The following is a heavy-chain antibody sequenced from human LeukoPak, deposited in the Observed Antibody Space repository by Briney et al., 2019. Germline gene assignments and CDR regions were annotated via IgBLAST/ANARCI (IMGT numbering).Heavy chain of an antibody. CDR2: ISWNSGSI. J-gene: IGHJ6*03. Sequence: PGRSLRLSCAASGFTFDDYAMHWVRQAPGKGLEWVSGISWNSGSIGYADSVKGRFTISRDNAKNSLYLQMNSLRAEDTALYYCAKEEEYYYYMDVWGKGTTVTVSS. CDR1: GFTFDDYA. CDR3: AKEEEYYYYMDV. V-gene: IGHV3-9*01.